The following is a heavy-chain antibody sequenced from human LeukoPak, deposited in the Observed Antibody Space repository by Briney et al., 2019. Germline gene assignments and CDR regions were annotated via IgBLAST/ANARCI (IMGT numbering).Heavy chain of an antibody. CDR2: IKQDGSEE. V-gene: IGHV3-7*01. CDR3: VRDYYDSSGYFGGSY. Sequence: PGGSLRLSCAASGFTFSYYWMSWVRQAPGKGLEWVANIKQDGSEEYYVDSVKGRFTISRDNAKNSLYLQMNSLRVEDTALYYCVRDYYDSSGYFGGSYWGQGTLVTVSS. J-gene: IGHJ4*02. D-gene: IGHD3-22*01. CDR1: GFTFSYYW.